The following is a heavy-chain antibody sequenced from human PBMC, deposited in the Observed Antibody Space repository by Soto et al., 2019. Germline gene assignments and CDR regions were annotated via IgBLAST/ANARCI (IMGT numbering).Heavy chain of an antibody. J-gene: IGHJ1*01. CDR2: INHTGST. D-gene: IGHD6-19*01. CDR1: GGSFSGYY. CDR3: ARAPQWLAFRVYFQH. Sequence: QVQLQQWGAGLLKPSETLSLTCAVYGGSFSGYYWSWIRQPPGKGLEWIGEINHTGSTNYNPSLKTRATITVDTSKNQCSLKLSSVTAADTAVYYCARAPQWLAFRVYFQHWGQGTLVTVSS. V-gene: IGHV4-34*01.